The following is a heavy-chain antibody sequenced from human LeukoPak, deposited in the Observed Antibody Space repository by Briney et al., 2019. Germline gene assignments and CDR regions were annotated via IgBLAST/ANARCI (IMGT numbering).Heavy chain of an antibody. D-gene: IGHD2-2*02. V-gene: IGHV4-30-2*06. CDR3: ARSGYCSSNTCYKLDY. J-gene: IGHJ4*02. Sequence: SETLSLTCTVSGGSISGGFYWSWIRKSPGKGLEWIGYIYYSGSTYYNPSLKSRVTISVDRSKNQFSLKVNSVTDADTAVYYCARSGYCSSNTCYKLDYWGQGTLVTVSS. CDR1: GGSISGGFY. CDR2: IYYSGST.